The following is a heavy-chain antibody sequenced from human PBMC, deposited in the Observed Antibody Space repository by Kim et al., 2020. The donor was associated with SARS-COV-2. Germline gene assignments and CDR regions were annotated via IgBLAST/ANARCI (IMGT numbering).Heavy chain of an antibody. Sequence: ASVKVSCKASGYTFTSYGISWVRQAPGQGLEWMGWISAYNGNTNYAQKLQGRVTMTTDTSTSTAYMELRSLRSDDTAVYYCARDGGGRYCSGGSCYGLYYYYGMDVWGQGTTVTVSS. D-gene: IGHD2-15*01. V-gene: IGHV1-18*01. CDR3: ARDGGGRYCSGGSCYGLYYYYGMDV. CDR2: ISAYNGNT. CDR1: GYTFTSYG. J-gene: IGHJ6*02.